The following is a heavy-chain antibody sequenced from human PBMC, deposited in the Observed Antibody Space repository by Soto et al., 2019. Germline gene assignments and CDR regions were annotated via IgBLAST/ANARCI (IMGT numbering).Heavy chain of an antibody. CDR2: ISYDGSNK. J-gene: IGHJ4*02. CDR1: GFTFSSYA. CDR3: ARDQGYSSGWYLCY. D-gene: IGHD6-19*01. Sequence: GGSLRLSCAASGFTFSSYAMHWVRQAPGKGLEWVAVISYDGSNKYYADSVKGRFTISRDNSKNTLYLQMNSLRAEDTAVYYCARDQGYSSGWYLCYWGQGTLVTVSS. V-gene: IGHV3-30-3*01.